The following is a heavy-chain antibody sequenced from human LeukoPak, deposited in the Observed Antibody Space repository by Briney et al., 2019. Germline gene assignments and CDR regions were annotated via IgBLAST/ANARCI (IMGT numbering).Heavy chain of an antibody. CDR3: AKGYCSSTSCYSRFDP. D-gene: IGHD2-2*02. CDR2: ISGSGGST. J-gene: IGHJ5*02. CDR1: GFTFSSYA. Sequence: GGSLSLSCAASGFTFSSYAMSWVRQAPGKGLEWVSAISGSGGSTYYADSVKGRFTISRDNSKNTLYLQMNSLRAEDTAVYYCAKGYCSSTSCYSRFDPWGQGTLVTVSS. V-gene: IGHV3-23*01.